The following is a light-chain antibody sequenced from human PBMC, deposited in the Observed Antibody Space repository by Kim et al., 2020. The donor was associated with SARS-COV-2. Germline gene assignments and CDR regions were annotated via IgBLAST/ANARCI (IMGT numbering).Light chain of an antibody. CDR1: SGHSSNV. CDR2: LNSDGSH. CDR3: QTWGTGTGV. Sequence: QPVLTQSPSASASLGASVKLTCTLSSGHSSNVIAWHQQQPEKGPRYLMKLNSDGSHTKGDGIPDRFSGSSSGAERYLTISSLQSEDEADYYCQTWGTGTGVFGGGNQLTVL. J-gene: IGLJ2*01. V-gene: IGLV4-69*01.